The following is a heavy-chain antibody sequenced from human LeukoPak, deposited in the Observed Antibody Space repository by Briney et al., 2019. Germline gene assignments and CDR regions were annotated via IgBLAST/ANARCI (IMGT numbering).Heavy chain of an antibody. Sequence: ASVKVSCTASGGTFSSYAISWVRQAPGQGLEWMGGIIPIFGTANYAQKFQGRVTITADESTSTAYMELSSLRSEDTAVYYCARGPVVVAARYDFDYWGQGTLVTVSS. CDR3: ARGPVVVAARYDFDY. D-gene: IGHD2-15*01. J-gene: IGHJ4*02. CDR1: GGTFSSYA. V-gene: IGHV1-69*01. CDR2: IIPIFGTA.